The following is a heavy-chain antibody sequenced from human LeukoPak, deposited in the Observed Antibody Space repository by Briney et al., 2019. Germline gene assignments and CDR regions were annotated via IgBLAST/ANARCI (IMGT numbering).Heavy chain of an antibody. V-gene: IGHV4-59*08. Sequence: SETLSLTCTVSGVSISSYYWSWIRQPPGKGLEWIGYIYYSGSTNYNPSLKSRVTISVDTSKNQFSLKLSSVTAADTAVYYCARHHYGDYVPFDYWDQGTLVTVSS. CDR3: ARHHYGDYVPFDY. CDR1: GVSISSYY. D-gene: IGHD4-17*01. J-gene: IGHJ4*02. CDR2: IYYSGST.